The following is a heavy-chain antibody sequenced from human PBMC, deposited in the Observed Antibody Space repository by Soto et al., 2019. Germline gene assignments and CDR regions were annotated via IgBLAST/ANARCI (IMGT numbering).Heavy chain of an antibody. CDR3: GGVVIAVAGNGDDAFYV. CDR2: MNPNSGNT. Sequence: HVQLVQSGAEVKKPGASVKVSCKASGYTFTSYDINWVRQATGQGLAWMGWMNPNSGNTGYAQKLQVRVTMTSNTSISTGYRGLSSLRSGDTAVFYCGGVVIAVAGNGDDAFYVWGQGTMVIVSS. J-gene: IGHJ3*01. CDR1: GYTFTSYD. D-gene: IGHD6-19*01. V-gene: IGHV1-8*01.